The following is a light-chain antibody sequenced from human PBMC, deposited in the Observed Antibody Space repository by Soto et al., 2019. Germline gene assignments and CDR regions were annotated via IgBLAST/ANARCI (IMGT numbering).Light chain of an antibody. V-gene: IGLV6-57*01. J-gene: IGLJ3*02. CDR3: QSYDSDNQV. Sequence: QSVSESPGKTVTISCTRSSGSIASNYVQWYQQRPGSSPTTVIYEDNQRPSGVPDRFSGSIDSSSNSASLTISGLKTEDEADYYCQSYDSDNQVFGGGTKLTVL. CDR1: SGSIASNY. CDR2: EDN.